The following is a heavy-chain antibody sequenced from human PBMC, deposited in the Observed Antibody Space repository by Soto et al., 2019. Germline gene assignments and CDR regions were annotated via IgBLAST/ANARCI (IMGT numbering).Heavy chain of an antibody. J-gene: IGHJ4*02. Sequence: GGSLRLSCAASGFTLSSSAISWVRQAPGKGLEWVSAVSANGQGIYYADSVRGRFTISRDNSKNTVFLHMDSLSAEDTAVYYCAKDRHYPRDYFHYWGQGTLVTV. V-gene: IGHV3-23*01. CDR2: VSANGQGI. CDR3: AKDRHYPRDYFHY. D-gene: IGHD3-10*01. CDR1: GFTLSSSA.